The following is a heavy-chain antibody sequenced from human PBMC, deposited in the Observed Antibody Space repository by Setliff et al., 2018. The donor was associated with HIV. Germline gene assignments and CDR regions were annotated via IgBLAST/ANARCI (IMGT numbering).Heavy chain of an antibody. CDR3: ARHSLGNIGDYIRIGAIDI. J-gene: IGHJ3*02. CDR1: GGSISSRNYY. D-gene: IGHD4-17*01. CDR2: IYYSGTT. Sequence: PSETLSLTCTVSGGSISSRNYYWAWIRQPPGKGLEWIGTIYYSGTTHYNPSLNSRVIISVDTSKNQFSLRLNSVTAADTAVYYSARHSLGNIGDYIRIGAIDIWGQGTMVTVSS. V-gene: IGHV4-39*01.